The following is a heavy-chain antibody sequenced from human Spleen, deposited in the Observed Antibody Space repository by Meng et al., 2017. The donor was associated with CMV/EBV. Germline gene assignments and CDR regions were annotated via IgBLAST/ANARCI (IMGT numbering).Heavy chain of an antibody. CDR2: INPNSGGT. CDR3: ARVRGIRYSGSYYLDY. D-gene: IGHD1-26*01. V-gene: IGHV1-2*04. Sequence: ASVQVSCKASGYTFTGYYMHWVRPAPGQGLEWMGWINPNSGGTNYAQKSQGWVTMTRDTSISTAYMELSRLRSDDTAVYYCARVRGIRYSGSYYLDYWGQGTLVTVSS. J-gene: IGHJ4*02. CDR1: GYTFTGYY.